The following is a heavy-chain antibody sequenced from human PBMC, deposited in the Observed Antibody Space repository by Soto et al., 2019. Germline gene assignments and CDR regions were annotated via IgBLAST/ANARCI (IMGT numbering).Heavy chain of an antibody. J-gene: IGHJ4*02. Sequence: GESLKISCKGFGYNFMKYWIIWVRQMPGKGLEWMGRIDPTDSDTNYSPSFQGHVTISVDKSITTAFLQWSSLQASDTAIYYCARGKGAWNDGSDYWGQGTLVTVSS. CDR1: GYNFMKYW. CDR2: IDPTDSDT. CDR3: ARGKGAWNDGSDY. V-gene: IGHV5-10-1*01. D-gene: IGHD1-1*01.